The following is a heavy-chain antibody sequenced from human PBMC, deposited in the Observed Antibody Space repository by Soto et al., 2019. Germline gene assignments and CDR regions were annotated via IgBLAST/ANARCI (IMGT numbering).Heavy chain of an antibody. CDR3: AKDYQGAMPYVVLDY. V-gene: IGHV3-23*01. J-gene: IGHJ4*02. Sequence: GGSLRLSCAVSGFTFSSYAMSWVRQAPGKGLEWVSAISGSGVSTYYADSVKGRFTISRDNSKNTLFLQMNSLRAEDTAVYYCAKDYQGAMPYVVLDYWGQGSLVTVSS. D-gene: IGHD2-2*01. CDR1: GFTFSSYA. CDR2: ISGSGVST.